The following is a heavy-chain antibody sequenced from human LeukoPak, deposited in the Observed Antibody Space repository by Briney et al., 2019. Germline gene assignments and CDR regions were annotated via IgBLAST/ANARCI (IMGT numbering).Heavy chain of an antibody. CDR2: ISAYSGNT. D-gene: IGHD4-23*01. Sequence: ASVKVSCKASGYTFTSYGISWVRQAPGQGLEWMGWISAYSGNTNYAQKLQGRVTMTTDTSTSTAYMELRSLRSDDTAVYYCARDVYGGNSGGFDYWGQGTLVTVSS. CDR3: ARDVYGGNSGGFDY. V-gene: IGHV1-18*01. J-gene: IGHJ4*02. CDR1: GYTFTSYG.